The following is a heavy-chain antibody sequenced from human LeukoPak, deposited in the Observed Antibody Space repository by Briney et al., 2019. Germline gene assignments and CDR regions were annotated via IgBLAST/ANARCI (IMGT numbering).Heavy chain of an antibody. CDR1: GDSISTYS. V-gene: IGHV4-4*07. J-gene: IGHJ6*03. CDR2: FSIRRST. D-gene: IGHD3-10*01. CDR3: ARALYFGELGYYYMDF. Sequence: SETLSLTCTVSGDSISTYSWTWVRQPAGKGLEWIGRFSIRRSTQYNPSLRSRVTMSADTSKNQFSLMVTSLTAADTAVYYCARALYFGELGYYYMDFWGRGTTVTVSS.